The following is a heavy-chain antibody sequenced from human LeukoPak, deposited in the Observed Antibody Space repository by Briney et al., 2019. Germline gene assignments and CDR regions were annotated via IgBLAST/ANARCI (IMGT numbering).Heavy chain of an antibody. CDR1: GGSISSYY. V-gene: IGHV4-59*01. D-gene: IGHD1-26*01. CDR3: ARAGRSGNYGHYFDY. J-gene: IGHJ4*02. Sequence: SETLSLTCNVSGGSISSYYWSWIRQPPGKGLEWIGHIYYTESTNYNPSLKSRVTVLLDTSKNQFSLKLDSVTAADTAVYYCARAGRSGNYGHYFDYWGQGTLLTVSS. CDR2: IYYTEST.